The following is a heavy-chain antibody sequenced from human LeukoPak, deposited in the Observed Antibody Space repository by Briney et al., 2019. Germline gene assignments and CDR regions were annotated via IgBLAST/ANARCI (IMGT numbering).Heavy chain of an antibody. CDR1: GFTFSSYG. J-gene: IGHJ4*02. CDR3: AKGSPRWLQSGDYFDY. D-gene: IGHD5-24*01. CDR2: ISYDGSNK. V-gene: IGHV3-30*18. Sequence: PGRSLRLSCAASGFTFSSYGMHWVRQAPGKGLEWVAVISYDGSNKYYADSVKGRFTISRDNSKNTLYLQMNSLRAEDTAVYYCAKGSPRWLQSGDYFDYWGQGTLVTVSS.